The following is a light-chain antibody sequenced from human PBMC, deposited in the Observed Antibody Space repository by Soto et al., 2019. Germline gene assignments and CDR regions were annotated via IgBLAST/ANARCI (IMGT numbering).Light chain of an antibody. CDR1: QSISSW. CDR2: KAS. CDR3: PPYNSYL. Sequence: DIQMTQSPSTLSASVGDRVTITCRASQSISSWLAWYQQKPGKAPKLLIYKASSLESGVPSRFSGSGSGTEFTLTISSLQPDDFATYYCPPYNSYLFGQGTKVEIK. J-gene: IGKJ1*01. V-gene: IGKV1-5*03.